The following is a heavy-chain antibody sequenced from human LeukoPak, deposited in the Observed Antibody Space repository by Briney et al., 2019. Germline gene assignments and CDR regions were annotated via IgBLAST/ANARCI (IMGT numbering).Heavy chain of an antibody. D-gene: IGHD2-21*02. CDR2: IYYSGST. CDR3: ARDLPYCGGDCYRNPDAFDI. CDR1: GGSISSSSYY. V-gene: IGHV4-39*07. Sequence: SETLSLTCTVSGGSISSSSYYWGWIRQPPGKGLEWIGSIYYSGSTYYNPSLKSRVTISVDTSKNQFSLKLSSVTAADTAVYYCARDLPYCGGDCYRNPDAFDIWGQGTMVTVSS. J-gene: IGHJ3*02.